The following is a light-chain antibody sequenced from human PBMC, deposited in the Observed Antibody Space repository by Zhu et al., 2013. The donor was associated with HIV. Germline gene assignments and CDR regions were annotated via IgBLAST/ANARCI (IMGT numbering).Light chain of an antibody. CDR2: DAS. J-gene: IGKJ5*01. Sequence: AIQLTQSPSSLSASVGDRVTITCRASQGISSALAWYQQKPGTPPTLLIYDASSLESGVPSRFRGSGSGTEFTLTISSLHPDDFATYYCQQYNSYSPITFGQGTRVDIK. CDR3: QQYNSYSPIT. V-gene: IGKV1-13*02. CDR1: QGISSA.